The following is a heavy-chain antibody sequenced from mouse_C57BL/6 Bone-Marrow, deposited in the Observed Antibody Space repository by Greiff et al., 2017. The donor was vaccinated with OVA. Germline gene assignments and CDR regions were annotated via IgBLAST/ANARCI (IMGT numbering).Heavy chain of an antibody. Sequence: QVQLQQSGAELARPGASVKMSCKASGYTFTSYTMHWVKQRPGQGLEWIGYINPSSGYTKYNQKFKDKATLTADKSSSTAYMQLSSLTSEDSAVYDCATADYSNYDAMDYWGQGTSVTVSS. D-gene: IGHD2-5*01. CDR3: ATADYSNYDAMDY. V-gene: IGHV1-4*01. CDR1: GYTFTSYT. J-gene: IGHJ4*01. CDR2: INPSSGYT.